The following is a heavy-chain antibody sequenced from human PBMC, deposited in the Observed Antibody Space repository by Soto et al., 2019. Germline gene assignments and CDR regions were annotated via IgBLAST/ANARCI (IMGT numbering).Heavy chain of an antibody. Sequence: PSETLSLTCTVSGGSISSSTYYWGWIRQPPGKGLEWIGSIYYSGSTYYNPSLKSRVTISVDTSKNQFSLKLSSVTAADTAVYYCANSYGDYVSYWGQGTRVTVSS. CDR2: IYYSGST. CDR3: ANSYGDYVSY. CDR1: GGSISSSTYY. V-gene: IGHV4-39*01. D-gene: IGHD4-17*01. J-gene: IGHJ4*02.